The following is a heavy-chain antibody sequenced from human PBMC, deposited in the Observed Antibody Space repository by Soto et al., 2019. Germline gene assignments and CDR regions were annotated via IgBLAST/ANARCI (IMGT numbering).Heavy chain of an antibody. CDR2: ISGSGGST. D-gene: IGHD2-2*01. J-gene: IGHJ4*02. V-gene: IGHV3-23*01. CDR1: GFTFSSYA. Sequence: PGGSLRLSCAASGFTFSSYAMSWVRQAPGKGLEWVSAISGSGGSTYYADSVKGRFTISRDNSKNTLYLQMNSLRAEDTAVYYCAKSRGEYCSSTSCYGFDYWGQGTLVTVSS. CDR3: AKSRGEYCSSTSCYGFDY.